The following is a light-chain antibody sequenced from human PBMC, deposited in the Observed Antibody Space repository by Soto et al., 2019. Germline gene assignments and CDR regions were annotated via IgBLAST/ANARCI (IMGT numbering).Light chain of an antibody. Sequence: QSALTQPASVSGSPGQSITISCTGTSSDVGGYNYVSWYQHHPGKAPKLMIYDVTNRPSGVSNRFSGSKSGNTASLTLSGLQAYDDADYYCTSYTTSSPSLVFGGGTKLTVL. V-gene: IGLV2-14*03. CDR1: SSDVGGYNY. CDR2: DVT. J-gene: IGLJ3*02. CDR3: TSYTTSSPSLV.